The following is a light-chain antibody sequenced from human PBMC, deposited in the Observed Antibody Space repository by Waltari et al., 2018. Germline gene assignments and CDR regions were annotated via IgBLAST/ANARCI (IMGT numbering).Light chain of an antibody. J-gene: IGLJ3*02. CDR2: DVS. CDR1: SSDVGGYNY. V-gene: IGLV2-14*01. CDR3: SSYTSSSTPWV. Sequence: QSALTQPASVSGSPGQSITISCTGTSSDVGGYNYVSWYQQHPGKAPKLMIYDVSKRPSGVSNRFSGSKSGNMASLTISGLQAEDEADYYCSSYTSSSTPWVFGGGTKLTVL.